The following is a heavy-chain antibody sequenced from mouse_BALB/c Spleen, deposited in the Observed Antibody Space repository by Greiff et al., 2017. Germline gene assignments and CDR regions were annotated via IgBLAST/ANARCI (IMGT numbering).Heavy chain of an antibody. CDR3: ARDEYGNYAYYYAMDY. CDR2: SRNKANDYTT. D-gene: IGHD2-1*01. CDR1: GFTFSDFY. J-gene: IGHJ4*01. V-gene: IGHV7-1*02. Sequence: EVKVVESGGGLVQPGGSLRFSCATSGFTFSDFYMEWVRQPPGKRLEWIAASRNKANDYTTEYSASVKGRFIVSRDTSQSILYLQMNALRAEDTAIYYCARDEYGNYAYYYAMDYWGQGTSVTVSS.